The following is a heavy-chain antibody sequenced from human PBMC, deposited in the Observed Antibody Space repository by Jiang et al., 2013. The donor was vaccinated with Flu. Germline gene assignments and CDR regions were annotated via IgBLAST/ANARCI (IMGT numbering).Heavy chain of an antibody. CDR2: IFWDDEK. J-gene: IGHJ4*02. CDR1: GFSLSTSGEG. V-gene: IGHV2-5*02. CDR3: AHRRVQFYDY. D-gene: IGHD3-10*01. Sequence: VKPTQTLTLTCTVSGFSLSTSGEGVGWIRQPPGKALEWLAFIFWDDEKRYSPSLNSRLTITKDTSKNQVFLTMTNMDPVDTATYYCAHRRVQFYDYWGQGNMVTVSS.